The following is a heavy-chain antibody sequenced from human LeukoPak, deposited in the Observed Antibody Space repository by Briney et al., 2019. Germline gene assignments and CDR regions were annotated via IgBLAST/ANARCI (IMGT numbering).Heavy chain of an antibody. CDR3: ARCRGSGRSGWYFDF. D-gene: IGHD6-19*01. Sequence: GGSLRLSCAASGFTFSSYSMNWVRQAPGKGLEWVSSISSSSSYIYYADSVKGRFTISRDNAKNSLYLQMNSLRAEDTAVYYCARCRGSGRSGWYFDFWGRGTLVTVS. CDR1: GFTFSSYS. J-gene: IGHJ2*01. CDR2: ISSSSSYI. V-gene: IGHV3-21*01.